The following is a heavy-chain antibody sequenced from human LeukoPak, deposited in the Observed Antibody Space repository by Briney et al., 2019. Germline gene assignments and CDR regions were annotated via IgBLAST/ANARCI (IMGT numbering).Heavy chain of an antibody. CDR2: IKQDGSEK. Sequence: GGSLRLSCAASGFTFSSYWMSWVRQAPGKGLEWVANIKQDGSEKYYVDSVKGRFTISRDNTKNSLYLQMISLRAEDTAVYYCARDSGDYYDSSGYLYDYWGQGTLVTVSS. D-gene: IGHD3-22*01. CDR3: ARDSGDYYDSSGYLYDY. CDR1: GFTFSSYW. V-gene: IGHV3-7*01. J-gene: IGHJ4*02.